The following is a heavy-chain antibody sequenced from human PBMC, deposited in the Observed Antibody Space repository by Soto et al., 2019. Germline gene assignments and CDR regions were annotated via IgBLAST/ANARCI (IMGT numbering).Heavy chain of an antibody. CDR2: IWYDGSNK. Sequence: LSLTCAASGFTFSSYGMHWVRQAPGKGLEWVAVIWYDGSNKYYADSVKGRFTISRDNSKNTLYLQMNSLRAEDTAVYYCARCYYGSGSLTDYYGMDVWGQGTTVTVSS. CDR3: ARCYYGSGSLTDYYGMDV. J-gene: IGHJ6*02. V-gene: IGHV3-33*01. CDR1: GFTFSSYG. D-gene: IGHD3-10*01.